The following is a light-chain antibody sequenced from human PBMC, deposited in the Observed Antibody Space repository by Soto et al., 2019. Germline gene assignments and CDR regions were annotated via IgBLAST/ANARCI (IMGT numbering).Light chain of an antibody. CDR3: SSYAGSNNHVL. Sequence: QSVLTQPASVSGSPGQSITISCTGTSSDVGGYHYVSWYQQHPGKAPKLMIYEVSKRPSGVPDRFSGSKSGNTASLTVSGLQAEDEADYYCSSYAGSNNHVLFGGGTKLTVL. J-gene: IGLJ2*01. CDR1: SSDVGGYHY. CDR2: EVS. V-gene: IGLV2-8*01.